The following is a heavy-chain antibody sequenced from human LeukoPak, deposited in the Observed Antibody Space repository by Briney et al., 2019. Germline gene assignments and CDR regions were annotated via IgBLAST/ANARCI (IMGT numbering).Heavy chain of an antibody. Sequence: GSLRLSCAASGFTFSTYAMNWVRQAPAKGLEWVSTIGGGGPTTDYADSVKDRFTISRDNSKNTLYLQMNSLRDEDTAVYFCARGFLGGTDQYFDSWGQGTLVTVSS. CDR3: ARGFLGGTDQYFDS. J-gene: IGHJ4*02. CDR2: IGGGGPTT. CDR1: GFTFSTYA. V-gene: IGHV3-23*01. D-gene: IGHD6-19*01.